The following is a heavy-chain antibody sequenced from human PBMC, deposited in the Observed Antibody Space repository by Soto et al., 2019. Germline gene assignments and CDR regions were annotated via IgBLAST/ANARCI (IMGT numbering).Heavy chain of an antibody. V-gene: IGHV1-2*02. CDR2: INPNSGGT. CDR1: GYTFTGYY. D-gene: IGHD2-2*01. CDR3: AASVGYCSSTSCYGVYNWFDP. J-gene: IGHJ5*02. Sequence: ASVKVSCKASGYTFTGYYMHWVRQAPGQGLEWMGWINPNSGGTNYAQKFQGRVTMTRDTSISTAYMELSRLRSDDTAVYYCAASVGYCSSTSCYGVYNWFDPWGQGXLVTVYS.